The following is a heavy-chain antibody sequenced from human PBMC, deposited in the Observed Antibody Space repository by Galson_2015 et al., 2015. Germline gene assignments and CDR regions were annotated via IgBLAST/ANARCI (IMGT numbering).Heavy chain of an antibody. V-gene: IGHV1-8*01. CDR2: MNPNSGNT. CDR3: ASELGYCSSTSCSKYYYCGMDV. D-gene: IGHD2-2*01. Sequence: SVKVSCKASGYTFTSYDINWVRQATGQGLEWMGWMNPNSGNTGYAQKFQGRVTMTRNTSISTAYMELSSLRSEDTAVYYCASELGYCSSTSCSKYYYCGMDVWGQGTTVTVSS. J-gene: IGHJ6*02. CDR1: GYTFTSYD.